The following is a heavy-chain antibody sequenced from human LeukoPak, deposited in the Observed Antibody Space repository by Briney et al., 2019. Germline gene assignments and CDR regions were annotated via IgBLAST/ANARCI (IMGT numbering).Heavy chain of an antibody. CDR2: IIPIFGTA. CDR1: GGTFSSYA. D-gene: IGHD2/OR15-2a*01. V-gene: IGHV1-69*06. J-gene: IGHJ4*02. CDR3: ATDIGFDANFDY. Sequence: SEEVSCKASGGTFSSYAISWVRQAPGQGLEWMGGIIPIFGTATYAQKFQGRVTMTEDTSTDTAYMELSSLRSEDTAVYYCATDIGFDANFDYWGQGTLVTVSS.